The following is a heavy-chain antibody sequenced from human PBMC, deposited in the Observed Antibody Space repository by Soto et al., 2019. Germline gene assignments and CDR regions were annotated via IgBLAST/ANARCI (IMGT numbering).Heavy chain of an antibody. CDR3: ARLVLLSKGFDP. CDR1: GGSISSSSYY. CDR2: SYYSGRA. D-gene: IGHD3-10*01. V-gene: IGHV4-39*01. Sequence: QLQLQESGPGLVKPSETLSLTCTVSGGSISSSSYYWGWIRQPPGKGLEWIGSSYYSGRAYHNPSLKSRVTISVDTSKNQFSLKLNSVTAADTAVYYCARLVLLSKGFDPWGQGTLVTVSS. J-gene: IGHJ5*02.